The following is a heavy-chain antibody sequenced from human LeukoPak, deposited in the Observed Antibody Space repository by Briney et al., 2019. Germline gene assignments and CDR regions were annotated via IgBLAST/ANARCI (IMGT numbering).Heavy chain of an antibody. Sequence: PGGSLRLSCAASGFTFSSSAMSWVRQVPGKGLEWVPTINWNSGIIRYGDSVMGRFSISRDNAKNSLHLQLSSLRDEDTAVYYCARDCRLNCARQPGFDSWGQGTLVTVSS. V-gene: IGHV3-20*04. D-gene: IGHD1-1*01. CDR1: GFTFSSSA. CDR3: ARDCRLNCARQPGFDS. J-gene: IGHJ5*01. CDR2: INWNSGII.